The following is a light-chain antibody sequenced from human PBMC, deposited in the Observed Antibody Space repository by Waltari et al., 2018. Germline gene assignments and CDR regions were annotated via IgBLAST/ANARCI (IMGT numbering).Light chain of an antibody. V-gene: IGKV1-39*01. Sequence: DIQMTQYTSSLSASVGDRVTIPCRASQSISSYLNWYQQKPGKAPKRLIYAASSLQSGVPSRFSGSGSGTDFTLTISSLQPEDFATYYCQQSYSTRWTFGQGTKVEIK. CDR3: QQSYSTRWT. CDR1: QSISSY. CDR2: AAS. J-gene: IGKJ1*01.